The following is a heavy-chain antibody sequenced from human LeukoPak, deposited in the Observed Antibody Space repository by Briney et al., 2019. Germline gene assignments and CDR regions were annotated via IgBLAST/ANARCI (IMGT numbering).Heavy chain of an antibody. CDR1: GGSFRGYY. D-gene: IGHD2-15*01. Sequence: SETLSLTCAVYGGSFRGYYWSWIRQPQGKGLEWIGEMNHSGSTKNNPSLQSRVTISVDTSKNQFSLSLSSVTAADTAVYFCARVPGYCTGGTCSDRFDPWGQGTLVIVSS. J-gene: IGHJ5*02. CDR2: MNHSGST. CDR3: ARVPGYCTGGTCSDRFDP. V-gene: IGHV4-34*01.